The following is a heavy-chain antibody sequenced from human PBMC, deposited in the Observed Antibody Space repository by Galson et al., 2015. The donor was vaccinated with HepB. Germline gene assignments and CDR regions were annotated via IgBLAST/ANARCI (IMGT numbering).Heavy chain of an antibody. D-gene: IGHD6-13*01. J-gene: IGHJ6*02. CDR3: AKNLKSIAAAGTVLYYYYYGMDV. CDR1: GFTFSSYA. Sequence: LRLSCAASGFTFSSYAMSWVRQAPGKGLEWVSAISGSGGSTYYADSVKGRFTISRDNSKNTLYLQMNSLRAEDTAVYYCAKNLKSIAAAGTVLYYYYYGMDVWGQGTTVTVSS. CDR2: ISGSGGST. V-gene: IGHV3-23*01.